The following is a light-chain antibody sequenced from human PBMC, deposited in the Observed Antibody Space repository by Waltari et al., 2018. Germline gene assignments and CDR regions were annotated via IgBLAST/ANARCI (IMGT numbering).Light chain of an antibody. V-gene: IGKV1-27*01. CDR1: QGINNE. CDR3: QQDYTTPYT. J-gene: IGKJ2*01. CDR2: AAS. Sequence: DIQMTQSPSSLSASVGDRVTVTCRASQGINNELSWYQQKPGKAPTPLIYAASTLQTGVSSRFSGSGSGTDFTLTISSLQPEDVATYYCQQDYTTPYTFGQWTKVEI.